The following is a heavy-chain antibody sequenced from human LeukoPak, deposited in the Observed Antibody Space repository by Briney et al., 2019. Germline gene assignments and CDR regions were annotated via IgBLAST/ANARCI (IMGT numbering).Heavy chain of an antibody. D-gene: IGHD6-13*01. CDR1: GFTFSDYY. V-gene: IGHV3-11*06. Sequence: GGSLRLSCAASGFTFSDYYMSWIRQAPGKGLEWVSYISSSSSYIYYADSVKGRFTISRDNAKNSLYLQMNSLRAEDTAVYYCARRIAAAGTIWVDVWGKGTTVTVSS. CDR3: ARRIAAAGTIWVDV. J-gene: IGHJ6*04. CDR2: ISSSSSYI.